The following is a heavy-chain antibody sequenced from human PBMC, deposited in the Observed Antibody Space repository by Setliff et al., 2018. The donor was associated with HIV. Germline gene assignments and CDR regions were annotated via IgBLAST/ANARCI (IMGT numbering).Heavy chain of an antibody. J-gene: IGHJ5*02. V-gene: IGHV4-34*01. Sequence: EPLSLTCAVYGGSFSDYYWSWIRQPPGKGLEWIGEINHSGSTNYNPSLKSRVTISVDTSKNQFSLKLSSVTAADTAVYYCARGGRSLAAQTWFDPWGQGTLVTVSS. CDR3: ARGGRSLAAQTWFDP. CDR1: GGSFSDYY. D-gene: IGHD6-6*01. CDR2: INHSGST.